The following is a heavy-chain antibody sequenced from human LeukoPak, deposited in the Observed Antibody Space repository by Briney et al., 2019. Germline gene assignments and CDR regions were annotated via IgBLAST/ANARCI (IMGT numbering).Heavy chain of an antibody. CDR3: AKDRLGIQLWSFDY. CDR1: GFTVSSNY. V-gene: IGHV3-53*01. D-gene: IGHD5-18*01. Sequence: GGSLRLSCAASGFTVSSNYMSWVRQAPGKGLEWVSVIYSGGSTYYADSVKGRFTISRDNSKNTLYLQMNSLRAEDTAVYYCAKDRLGIQLWSFDYWGQGTLVTVSS. J-gene: IGHJ4*02. CDR2: IYSGGST.